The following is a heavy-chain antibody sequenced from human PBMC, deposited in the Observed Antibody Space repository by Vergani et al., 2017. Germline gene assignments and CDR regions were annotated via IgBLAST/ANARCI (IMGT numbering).Heavy chain of an antibody. CDR2: ISYDGTQK. Sequence: QVHLVESGGGVVQPGRSLRLSCVVSGFTSSSYGMHWVRQAPGKGLEWVAVISYDGTQKYYADSVKGRFTMSRDNSKSTLYLQMNSLRTEDTAVYYCATKSCGTPGCQIGYFKEWGQGTLVTVSS. J-gene: IGHJ1*01. D-gene: IGHD1-1*01. CDR3: ATKSCGTPGCQIGYFKE. CDR1: GFTSSSYG. V-gene: IGHV3-30*03.